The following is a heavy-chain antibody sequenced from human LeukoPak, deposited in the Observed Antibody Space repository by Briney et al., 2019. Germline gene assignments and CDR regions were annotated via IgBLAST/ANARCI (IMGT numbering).Heavy chain of an antibody. CDR1: GFGSKNYA. CDR2: IYSGGST. J-gene: IGHJ4*02. D-gene: IGHD3-22*01. Sequence: PGGSLRLSCTTSGFGSKNYAMSWVRQAPGKGLERVSVIYSGGSTYYADSVRGRFTISRDNSKNTLYLQMNSLRAEDTAVYYCARFTYYYDSSGYYWGQGTLVTVSS. CDR3: ARFTYYYDSSGYY. V-gene: IGHV3-53*01.